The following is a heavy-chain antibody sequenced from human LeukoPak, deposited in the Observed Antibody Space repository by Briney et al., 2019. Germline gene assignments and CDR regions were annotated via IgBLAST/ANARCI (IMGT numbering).Heavy chain of an antibody. J-gene: IGHJ4*02. D-gene: IGHD3-22*01. V-gene: IGHV3-48*02. Sequence: GGCLRLSRSYSGSTISPCAMNCVRQAPGKGLEWVSYISHTSDAIYYPDSVKGRFTISRDNAKKSLYLQMNSLRDEDTAVYYSARSSPSGSDYWGQGTLVTVSS. CDR3: ARSSPSGSDY. CDR2: ISHTSDAI. CDR1: GSTISPCA.